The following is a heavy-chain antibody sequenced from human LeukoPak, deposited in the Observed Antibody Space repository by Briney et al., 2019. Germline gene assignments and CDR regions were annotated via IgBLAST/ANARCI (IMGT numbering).Heavy chain of an antibody. CDR1: GYTFTSYD. J-gene: IGHJ6*02. CDR2: MNPNSGNT. D-gene: IGHD3-3*01. Sequence: ASVKVSCKASGYTFTSYDINWVRQATGQGLGWMGWMNPNSGNTGYAQKFQGRVTMTRNTSISTAYMELSSLRSEDTAVYYCARVYYDFWSGYYGKSSWYYYYYGMDVWGQGTTVTVSS. CDR3: ARVYYDFWSGYYGKSSWYYYYYGMDV. V-gene: IGHV1-8*01.